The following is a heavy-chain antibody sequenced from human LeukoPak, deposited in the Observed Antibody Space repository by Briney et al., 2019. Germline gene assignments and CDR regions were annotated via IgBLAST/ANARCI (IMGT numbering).Heavy chain of an antibody. Sequence: PPETLSLTCTVSGGSISSGDYYWSWIRQPPGKGLEWIGYIYYSGSTYYNPSLKSRVTISVDTSKNQFSLKLSSVTAADTAVYYCARDQEMATQPSYYYGMDVWGQGTTVTVSS. CDR2: IYYSGST. V-gene: IGHV4-30-4*01. D-gene: IGHD5-24*01. CDR3: ARDQEMATQPSYYYGMDV. CDR1: GGSISSGDYY. J-gene: IGHJ6*02.